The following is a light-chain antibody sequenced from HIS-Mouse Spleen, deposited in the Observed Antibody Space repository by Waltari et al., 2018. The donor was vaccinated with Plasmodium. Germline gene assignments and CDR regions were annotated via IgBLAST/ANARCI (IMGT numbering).Light chain of an antibody. CDR2: QDS. J-gene: IGLJ2*01. CDR3: QAWDSSTVV. V-gene: IGLV3-1*01. CDR1: KLGDKY. Sequence: SYELTQPPSVSVSPGQTASITCSGDKLGDKYGCLYQQKAGQSPVLVIYQDSKRPSGIPERFSGSNSGNPATLTISGTQAMDEADYYCQAWDSSTVVFGGGTKLTVL.